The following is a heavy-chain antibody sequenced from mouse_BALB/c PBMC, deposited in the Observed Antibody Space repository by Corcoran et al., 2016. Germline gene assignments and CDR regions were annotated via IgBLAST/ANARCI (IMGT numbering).Heavy chain of an antibody. CDR3: ARGAIYYDNYKFAY. CDR1: GYTFTSYV. Sequence: EVLLQQSGPELVKPGASVKMSCKASGYTFTSYVMHWVKQKPGQGLEWIGYINPYNDGTKYNEKFKGKATLTSDKSSSTAYMELSSLTSEDSAVYYCARGAIYYDNYKFAYWGQGTLVTVSA. V-gene: IGHV1S136*01. J-gene: IGHJ3*01. CDR2: INPYNDGT. D-gene: IGHD2-1*01.